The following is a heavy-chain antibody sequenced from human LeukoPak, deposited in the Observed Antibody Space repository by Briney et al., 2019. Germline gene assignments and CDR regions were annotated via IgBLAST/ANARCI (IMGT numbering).Heavy chain of an antibody. Sequence: ASVKVSCKASGYTFTSYDINWVRQATGQGLEWMGWMNPNSGGTNYAQKFQGWVTMTRDTSISTAYMELSRLRSDDTAVYYCAREKNNAHDYGDRTFDYWGQGTLVTVSS. CDR2: MNPNSGGT. V-gene: IGHV1-2*04. CDR1: GYTFTSYD. J-gene: IGHJ4*02. D-gene: IGHD4-17*01. CDR3: AREKNNAHDYGDRTFDY.